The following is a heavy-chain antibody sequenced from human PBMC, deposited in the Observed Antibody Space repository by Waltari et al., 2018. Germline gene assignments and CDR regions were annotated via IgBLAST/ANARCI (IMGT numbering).Heavy chain of an antibody. J-gene: IGHJ5*02. CDR2: VSPDETTT. D-gene: IGHD5-12*01. CDR1: GLPPSADW. Sequence: EVHLVDSGGDVVQPGGSLRVSCTASGLPPSADWMHWVRRVPGRGLLWVARVSPDETTTDYADSVKGRFTISRDNGRNMLFLQMNGLRGEDTAAYYCARCLYSGTGIDLWGQGTQVTVSS. CDR3: ARCLYSGTGIDL. V-gene: IGHV3-74*01.